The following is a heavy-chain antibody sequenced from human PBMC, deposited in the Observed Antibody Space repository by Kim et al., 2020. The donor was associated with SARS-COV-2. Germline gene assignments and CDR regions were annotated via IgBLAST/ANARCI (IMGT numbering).Heavy chain of an antibody. CDR3: AKEGGMNTAYFSAMDV. V-gene: IGHV3-23*01. Sequence: DAVKGRFFISRDNSRDALYLQMNSLRAEDTAVYYCAKEGGMNTAYFSAMDVWGQGTTVTVSS. J-gene: IGHJ6*02. D-gene: IGHD4-17*01.